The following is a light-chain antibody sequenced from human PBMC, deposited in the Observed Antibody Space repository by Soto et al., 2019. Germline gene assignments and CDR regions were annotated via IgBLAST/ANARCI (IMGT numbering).Light chain of an antibody. CDR2: DVS. J-gene: IGLJ1*01. CDR1: SSDVGGYNY. Sequence: QSVLTQPASVSGSPGQSITISCTGTSSDVGGYNYVSWYQQHPGKAPKLMIYDVSNRPSGVSNRFSGSKSGNTASLTSSGLQAEDEADYYCSSYTISSTLGVFGTGTQGTVL. V-gene: IGLV2-14*01. CDR3: SSYTISSTLGV.